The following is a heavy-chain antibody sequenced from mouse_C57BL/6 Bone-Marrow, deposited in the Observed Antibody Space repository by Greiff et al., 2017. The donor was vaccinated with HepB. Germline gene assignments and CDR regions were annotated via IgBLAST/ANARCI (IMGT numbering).Heavy chain of an antibody. CDR3: ARSAPITTVVRYWYFDV. Sequence: QVQLQQPGPELVKPGASVKLSCKASGYTFTSYWMHWVKQRPGQGLEWIGNINPSNGGTNYNEKFKSKATLTVDKSSSTAYMQLSSLTSEDSAVYYCARSAPITTVVRYWYFDVWGTGTTVTVSS. D-gene: IGHD1-1*01. CDR1: GYTFTSYW. V-gene: IGHV1-53*01. J-gene: IGHJ1*03. CDR2: INPSNGGT.